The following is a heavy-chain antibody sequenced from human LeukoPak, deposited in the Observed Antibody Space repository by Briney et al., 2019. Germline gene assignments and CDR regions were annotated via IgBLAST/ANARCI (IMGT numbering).Heavy chain of an antibody. J-gene: IGHJ6*03. CDR3: ARSSSSWYGYYYYYMDV. V-gene: IGHV1-18*01. CDR1: GYTFTSYG. Sequence: ASVKLSCKASGYTFTSYGISWVRQAPGQGLEWMGWISAYNGNTNYAQKLHGRVTMTTDTSTTTAYMELRSLRSDDTAVYYCARSSSSWYGYYYYYMDVWGKGTTVTVSS. D-gene: IGHD6-13*01. CDR2: ISAYNGNT.